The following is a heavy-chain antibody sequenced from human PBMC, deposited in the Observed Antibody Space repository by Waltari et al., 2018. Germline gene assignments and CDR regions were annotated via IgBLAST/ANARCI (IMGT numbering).Heavy chain of an antibody. CDR2: ICGSGRFDR. CDR1: GFTFSSYD. Sequence: DVQLVESGGGLVRPGGSLRLSCAASGFTFSSYDMTWVRQAPWKVLAWVSSICGSGRFDRFYADSVQGRCTSSRDNAKNSLLLQMNSLSAEDTALYYCTRDLYGSGGDYFDPWGQGTLVTVSS. CDR3: TRDLYGSGGDYFDP. V-gene: IGHV3-21*01. D-gene: IGHD6-19*01. J-gene: IGHJ4*02.